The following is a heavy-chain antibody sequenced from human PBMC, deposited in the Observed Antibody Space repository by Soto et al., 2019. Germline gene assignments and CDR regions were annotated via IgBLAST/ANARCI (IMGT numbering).Heavy chain of an antibody. CDR2: IYYSGST. V-gene: IGHV4-39*01. D-gene: IGHD3-10*01. Sequence: GSLRLSCAASGFTFSSYWMSWVRQAPGKGLEWIGSIYYSGSTYYNPSLKSRVTISVDTSKNQFSLKLSSVTAADTAVYYCARQVPLVRGGGGFDYWGQGTLVTVSS. J-gene: IGHJ4*02. CDR3: ARQVPLVRGGGGFDY. CDR1: GFTFSSYW.